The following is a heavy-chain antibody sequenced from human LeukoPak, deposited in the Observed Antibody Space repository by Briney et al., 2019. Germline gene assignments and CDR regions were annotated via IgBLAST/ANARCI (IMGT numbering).Heavy chain of an antibody. Sequence: PSETLSLTCTVSGGSISSSSYYWGWIRQPPGKGLEWIGSIYHSGSTYYNPSLKSRVTISVDTSKNQFSLKLSSVTAADTAVYYCARHRSYYYDSSGYYAIDYWGQGTLVTVSS. V-gene: IGHV4-39*01. CDR1: GGSISSSSYY. D-gene: IGHD3-22*01. CDR3: ARHRSYYYDSSGYYAIDY. CDR2: IYHSGST. J-gene: IGHJ4*02.